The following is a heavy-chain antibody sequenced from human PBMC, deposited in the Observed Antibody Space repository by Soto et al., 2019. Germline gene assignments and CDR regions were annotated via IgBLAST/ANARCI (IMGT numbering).Heavy chain of an antibody. Sequence: SETLSLTCAVSGGSINTFYWSWVRQPAGKGLEWIGRIFSSGSTSFNPSLESRVAMSVDTSKNHFSLNLSSVTAADMAVYYCGRAGFYSAYNFAHGIQLWSFDFWGQGALVTVSS. CDR1: GGSINTFY. V-gene: IGHV4-4*07. J-gene: IGHJ4*02. CDR3: GRAGFYSAYNFAHGIQLWSFDF. CDR2: IFSSGST. D-gene: IGHD5-12*01.